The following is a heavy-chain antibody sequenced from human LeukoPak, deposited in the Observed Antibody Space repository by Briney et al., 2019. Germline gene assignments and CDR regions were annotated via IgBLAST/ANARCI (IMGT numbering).Heavy chain of an antibody. CDR2: IAYDGSRA. Sequence: GGSLRLSCAASGFTFSDSYMFWIRQPPGKGLEWVAVIAYDGSRAFYADSVKGRFTISRDNSKNTMSVQMDDLRAEDTAVYYCTRYNNDHFDYWGQGTLVTVSS. CDR3: TRYNNDHFDY. CDR1: GFTFSDSY. J-gene: IGHJ4*02. V-gene: IGHV3-33*08. D-gene: IGHD1-14*01.